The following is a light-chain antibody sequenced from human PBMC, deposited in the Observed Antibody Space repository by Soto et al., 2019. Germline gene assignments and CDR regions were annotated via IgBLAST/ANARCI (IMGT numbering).Light chain of an antibody. CDR2: AAS. CDR3: QQFSSYPLT. J-gene: IGKJ4*01. V-gene: IGKV3-20*01. Sequence: EIDMTQSPCTLSLYPGERATLSCRASQTVSSSFLAWYQQTPGQAPRLLIYAASSRATGIPDRFSGGGSGTDFTLTISRLEPEDFAVYCCQQFSSYPLTFGGGAKVAIK. CDR1: QTVSSSF.